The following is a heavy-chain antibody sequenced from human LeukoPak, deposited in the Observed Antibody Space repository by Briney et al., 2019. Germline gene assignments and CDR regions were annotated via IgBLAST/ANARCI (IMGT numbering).Heavy chain of an antibody. D-gene: IGHD4-17*01. CDR3: ARGAMVTCAY. Sequence: PGGSLRLSCAASGFTFSSYSMNWVRQAPGKGLEWVSYISSSSSYIYYADSVKGRFTISRDNAKNSLYLQMNSLRAEDTAVYYCARGAMVTCAYWGQGTLVTVSS. CDR2: ISSSSSYI. J-gene: IGHJ4*02. CDR1: GFTFSSYS. V-gene: IGHV3-21*01.